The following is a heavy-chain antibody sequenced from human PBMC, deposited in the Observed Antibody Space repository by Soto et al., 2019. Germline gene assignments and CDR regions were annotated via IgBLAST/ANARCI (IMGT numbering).Heavy chain of an antibody. CDR2: INHSGST. J-gene: IGHJ4*02. V-gene: IGHV4-34*01. CDR1: GGSFSGYY. CDR3: ARGVYDFWSGYCPFDY. D-gene: IGHD3-3*01. Sequence: SETLSLTCAVYGGSFSGYYWSWIRQPPGKGLEWIGEINHSGSTNYNPSLKSRVTISVDTSKNQFSLKLSSVTAADTAVYYCARGVYDFWSGYCPFDYWGQGTLVTVSS.